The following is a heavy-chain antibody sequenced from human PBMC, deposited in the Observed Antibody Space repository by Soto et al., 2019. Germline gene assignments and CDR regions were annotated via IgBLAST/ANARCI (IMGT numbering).Heavy chain of an antibody. D-gene: IGHD6-6*01. CDR2: ISWNSGSI. J-gene: IGHJ4*02. V-gene: IGHV3-9*01. CDR1: GFTFDDYA. Sequence: GGSLRLSCAASGFTFDDYAMHWVRQAPGKGLEWVSGISWNSGSIGYADSVKGRFTISRDNAKNSLYLQMNSLRAEDTALYYCAKDGTGPGIAARFDYWGQGTLVTVSS. CDR3: AKDGTGPGIAARFDY.